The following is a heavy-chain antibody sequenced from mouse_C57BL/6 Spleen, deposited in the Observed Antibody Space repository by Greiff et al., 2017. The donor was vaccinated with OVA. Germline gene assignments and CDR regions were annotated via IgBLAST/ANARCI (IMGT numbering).Heavy chain of an antibody. Sequence: EVQVVESGGGLVKPGGSLKLSCAASGFTFSDYGMHWVRQAPEKGLEWVAYISSGSSTIYYADTVKGRFTISRDNAKNTLFLQMTSLRSEDTAMYYCARTVVTPSWFAYWGQGTLVTVSA. CDR2: ISSGSSTI. V-gene: IGHV5-17*01. J-gene: IGHJ3*01. CDR1: GFTFSDYG. CDR3: ARTVVTPSWFAY. D-gene: IGHD2-3*01.